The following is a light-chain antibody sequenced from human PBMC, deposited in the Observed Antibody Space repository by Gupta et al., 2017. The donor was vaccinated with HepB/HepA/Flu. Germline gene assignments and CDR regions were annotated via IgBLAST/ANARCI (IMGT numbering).Light chain of an antibody. J-gene: IGKJ1*01. Sequence: EIVLTQSPATLSLSPGERATLSCRASQSVSSYLAWYQQKPGQAPRLLIYDASNRATGIPARFSGSGSGTDFTLPISSREQEDFAVYYCQQHSNWPPWTFGQGTKVEIK. V-gene: IGKV3-11*01. CDR1: QSVSSY. CDR3: QQHSNWPPWT. CDR2: DAS.